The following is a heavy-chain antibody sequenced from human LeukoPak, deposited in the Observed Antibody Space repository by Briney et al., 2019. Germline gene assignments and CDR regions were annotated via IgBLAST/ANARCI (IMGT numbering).Heavy chain of an antibody. D-gene: IGHD4-17*01. J-gene: IGHJ4*02. Sequence: SETLSLTCSVSGGSISIYYWSWIRQPAGKGLEWIGRIYTSGSTNYNPSLKSRVTMSVDTSKNQFSLTLNSVTAADTGVYYCARWTTVTRAFDFWGQGTLVAVSS. V-gene: IGHV4-4*07. CDR3: ARWTTVTRAFDF. CDR2: IYTSGST. CDR1: GGSISIYY.